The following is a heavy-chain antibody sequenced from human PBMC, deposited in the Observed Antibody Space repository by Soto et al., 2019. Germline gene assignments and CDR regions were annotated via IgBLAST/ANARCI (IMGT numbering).Heavy chain of an antibody. CDR1: GGSISSYY. D-gene: IGHD3-3*01. CDR2: IYYSGST. Sequence: SETLSLTCTVSGGSISSYYWSWIRQPPGKGLERIGYIYYSGSTNYNPSLKSRVTISVDTSKNQFSLKLSSVTAADTAVYYCAGGITTFGVAPFDYWGQGTLFTVSS. CDR3: AGGITTFGVAPFDY. J-gene: IGHJ4*02. V-gene: IGHV4-59*01.